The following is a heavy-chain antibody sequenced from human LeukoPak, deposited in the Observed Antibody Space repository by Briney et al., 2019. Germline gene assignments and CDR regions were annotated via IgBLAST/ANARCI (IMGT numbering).Heavy chain of an antibody. D-gene: IGHD4-17*01. CDR1: GFTVSNNY. Sequence: GGSLRLSCAAYGFTVSNNYMSWVRQAPGKGLEWVSVIYTGGSTYYADSVKGRFTISRDNSKNTVYLQMNSLRAEDTAVYYCARYYGDLGGFDIWGQGTMVTVSS. CDR2: IYTGGST. CDR3: ARYYGDLGGFDI. J-gene: IGHJ3*02. V-gene: IGHV3-53*01.